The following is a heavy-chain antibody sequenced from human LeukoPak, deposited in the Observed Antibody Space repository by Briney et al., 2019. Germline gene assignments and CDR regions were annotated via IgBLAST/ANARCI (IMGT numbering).Heavy chain of an antibody. Sequence: GASVKVSCKVSGYTLTELSMHWVRQAPGKGLEWMGGFDPEDGETIYAQKFQGRVTMTEDTSTDTAYMELSSLRSEDTAVYYCATDGDGSGSYAFRYYFDYWGQGTLVTVSS. J-gene: IGHJ4*02. CDR1: GYTLTELS. CDR2: FDPEDGET. D-gene: IGHD3-10*01. CDR3: ATDGDGSGSYAFRYYFDY. V-gene: IGHV1-24*01.